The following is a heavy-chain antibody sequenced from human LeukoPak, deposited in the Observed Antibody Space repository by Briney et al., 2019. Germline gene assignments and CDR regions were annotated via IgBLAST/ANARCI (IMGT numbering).Heavy chain of an antibody. D-gene: IGHD3-10*01. CDR1: EFTFSSHW. Sequence: GGSLRLSCAASEFTFSSHWMYWVRQAPGKGLEWVSYISSSSSYTKYADSVKGRFTIFRDNAKNSLYLQMNSLRVDDTGVYYCARRNFGEADYWGQGTLVTVSS. V-gene: IGHV3-21*05. CDR2: ISSSSSYT. CDR3: ARRNFGEADY. J-gene: IGHJ4*02.